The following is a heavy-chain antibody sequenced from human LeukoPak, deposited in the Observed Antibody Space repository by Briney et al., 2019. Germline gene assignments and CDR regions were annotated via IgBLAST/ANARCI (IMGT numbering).Heavy chain of an antibody. CDR3: ARVTTVTGYYYMDV. V-gene: IGHV4-59*01. D-gene: IGHD4-11*01. Sequence: SETLSLTCTVSGGSISSYYWSWIRQPPGKGLEWIGYIYYSGSTNYNPSLKSRVTISVDTSKNQFSLKLRSVTAADTAVYYCARVTTVTGYYYMDVWGKGTTVTVSS. J-gene: IGHJ6*03. CDR2: IYYSGST. CDR1: GGSISSYY.